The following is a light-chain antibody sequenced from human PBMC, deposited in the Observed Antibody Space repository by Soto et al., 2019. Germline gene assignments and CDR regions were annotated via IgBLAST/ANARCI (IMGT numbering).Light chain of an antibody. J-gene: IGKJ2*01. CDR3: QSYNDWPFA. Sequence: EIVMTQSTATLSVSPGERVTLSCRASESLFGFLAWYQHKPGQAPRLLIYGVSTQATGVPARFSGSGSATDFTLTITSLQSDDSAVYYCQSYNDWPFAFGQGTKLEI. V-gene: IGKV3-15*01. CDR2: GVS. CDR1: ESLFGF.